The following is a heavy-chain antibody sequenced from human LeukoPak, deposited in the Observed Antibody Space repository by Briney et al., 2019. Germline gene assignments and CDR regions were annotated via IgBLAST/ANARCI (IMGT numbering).Heavy chain of an antibody. J-gene: IGHJ4*02. Sequence: PGGSLRLSCAVSGFTLSDHNMDWVRQAPGKGLEWVGRTTNKAHSCTTEYAASVKGRFTISRDDSQNSLYLQMNSLKTEDTAAYYCARAPSGLDYWGQGILVTVSS. D-gene: IGHD2-15*01. CDR1: GFTLSDHN. CDR2: TTNKAHSCTT. CDR3: ARAPSGLDY. V-gene: IGHV3-72*01.